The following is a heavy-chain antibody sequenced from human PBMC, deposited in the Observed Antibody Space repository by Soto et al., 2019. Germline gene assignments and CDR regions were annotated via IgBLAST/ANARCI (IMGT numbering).Heavy chain of an antibody. J-gene: IGHJ5*02. V-gene: IGHV1-69*01. Sequence: QVRLVQSGAEVKKPGSSMKVSCKASGGTFNSYDINWVRQAPGQGLEWIGGIIPIVETPKYAQKFQGRVTITADESTNTVYMELSSLRSEDTAMYYCARLSRPNYYDTSGFFKDNWFDPGGQGTLVTVSS. CDR2: IIPIVETP. CDR1: GGTFNSYD. D-gene: IGHD3-22*01. CDR3: ARLSRPNYYDTSGFFKDNWFDP.